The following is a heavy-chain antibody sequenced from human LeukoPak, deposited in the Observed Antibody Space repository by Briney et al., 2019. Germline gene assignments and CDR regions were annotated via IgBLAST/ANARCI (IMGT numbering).Heavy chain of an antibody. Sequence: SETLSLTCAVSGGSIGSIEWFSWVRQTPGKGLEWIGESHQTRSTNYNPSLKSRVTISVDKSKNQFSLDFNSVTAADTAIYYCATNGYYCIDVWGKGTTVTVSS. D-gene: IGHD2-8*01. J-gene: IGHJ6*03. V-gene: IGHV4-4*02. CDR2: SHQTRST. CDR1: GGSIGSIEW. CDR3: ATNGYYCIDV.